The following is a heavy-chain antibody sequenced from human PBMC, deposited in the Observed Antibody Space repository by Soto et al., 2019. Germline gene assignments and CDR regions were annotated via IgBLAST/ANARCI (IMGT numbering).Heavy chain of an antibody. V-gene: IGHV1-69*01. CDR2: ILPIFGTA. D-gene: IGHD6-6*01. J-gene: IGHJ2*01. CDR3: ARERAARPDRYFDR. Sequence: QVQLVQSGAAVKKPGSSVMVYCKASGGTFSRSSISWVRQAHVQGLEWMGGILPIFGTANYAQKFQGRVTITAVQSTSTAYMELSSPRSEDTAVYYCARERAARPDRYFDRWGRGTLVTVSS. CDR1: GGTFSRSS.